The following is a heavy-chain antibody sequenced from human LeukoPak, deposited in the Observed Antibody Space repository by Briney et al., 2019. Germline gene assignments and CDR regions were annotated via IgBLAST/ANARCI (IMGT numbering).Heavy chain of an antibody. J-gene: IGHJ5*02. CDR1: GYTFTNYY. V-gene: IGHV1-46*01. CDR3: ARAAIVGTTMWFDP. D-gene: IGHD1-26*01. Sequence: ASAEVSCKASGYTFTNYYMHWVRQAPGQGLEWMGIINPSGGSTSYAQKFQGRVTMTRDTSTSTVYMELSSLRSEDTAVYYCARAAIVGTTMWFDPWGQGTLVTVSS. CDR2: INPSGGST.